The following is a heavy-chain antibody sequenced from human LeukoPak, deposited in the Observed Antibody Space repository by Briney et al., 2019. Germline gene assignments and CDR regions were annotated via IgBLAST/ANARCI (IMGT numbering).Heavy chain of an antibody. Sequence: SETLSLTCTVSGGSISSSSYYWGWIRQSPGKGLEWIGSIYYSGSTYYNPSLKSRVTISVDTSKNQFSLKLSSVTAADTAVYYCARQFRIRGQRGYYYMDVWGKGTTVTISS. V-gene: IGHV4-39*01. D-gene: IGHD3-10*01. J-gene: IGHJ6*03. CDR2: IYYSGST. CDR3: ARQFRIRGQRGYYYMDV. CDR1: GGSISSSSYY.